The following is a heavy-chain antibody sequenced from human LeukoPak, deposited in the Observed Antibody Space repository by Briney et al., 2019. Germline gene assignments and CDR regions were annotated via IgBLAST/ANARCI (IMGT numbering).Heavy chain of an antibody. CDR3: AKDSSAGSNPYFDY. Sequence: GGSLRLPCAASGLTFDEFAMHWVRQAPGKGLEWVSGISWNSGDIGYADSVKGRFTISRDNAKKSLYLEMNSLRAEDTALYYCAKDSSAGSNPYFDYWGQGTLVTVSS. CDR1: GLTFDEFA. V-gene: IGHV3-9*01. D-gene: IGHD6-13*01. CDR2: ISWNSGDI. J-gene: IGHJ4*02.